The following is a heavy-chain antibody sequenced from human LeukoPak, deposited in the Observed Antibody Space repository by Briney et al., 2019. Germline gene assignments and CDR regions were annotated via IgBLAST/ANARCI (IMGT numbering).Heavy chain of an antibody. J-gene: IGHJ6*02. CDR2: ISYDGSNK. Sequence: GGSLRLSCAASGFTFSSYGMHWVRQAPGKGLEWVAVISYDGSNKYYADSVKGRSTISRDNSKNTLYLQMNSLRAEDTAVYYCAKDLEYYDFWSGYYTPRGMDVWGQGTTVTVSS. CDR3: AKDLEYYDFWSGYYTPRGMDV. D-gene: IGHD3-3*01. CDR1: GFTFSSYG. V-gene: IGHV3-30*18.